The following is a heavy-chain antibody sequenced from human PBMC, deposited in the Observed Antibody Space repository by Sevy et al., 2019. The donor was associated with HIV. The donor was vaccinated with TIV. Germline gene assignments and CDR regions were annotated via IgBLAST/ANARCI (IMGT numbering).Heavy chain of an antibody. CDR1: GGSISSYY. Sequence: SETLSLTCTVSGGSISSYYWSWIRQPPGKGLEWIGYIYYSGSTNYNPSLKSRVTISVDTSKNQFSLKLGSVTAADTAVYYCARAESSNYFDYWGQGTLVTVSS. J-gene: IGHJ4*02. CDR3: ARAESSNYFDY. V-gene: IGHV4-59*13. CDR2: IYYSGST.